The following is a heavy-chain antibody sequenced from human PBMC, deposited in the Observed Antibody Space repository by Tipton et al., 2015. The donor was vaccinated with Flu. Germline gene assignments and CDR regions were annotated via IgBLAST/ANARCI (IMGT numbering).Heavy chain of an antibody. CDR3: ARHERGVSTFP. Sequence: TLSLTCTASGGSISSGSYFWGWIRQPAGEGLEWIGHISTSESTNYNPSLKSRLTLSVDTSKNQFSLRLTSVAATDTALYYCARHERGVSTFPRGQGTLVTVSS. V-gene: IGHV4-61*09. CDR1: GGSISSGSYF. J-gene: IGHJ5*02. CDR2: ISTSEST. D-gene: IGHD5/OR15-5a*01.